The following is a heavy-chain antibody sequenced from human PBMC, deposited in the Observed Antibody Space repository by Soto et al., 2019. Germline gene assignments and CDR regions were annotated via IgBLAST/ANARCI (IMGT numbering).Heavy chain of an antibody. Sequence: QVQLVQSGAEVKKPGSSVKVSCKASGGTFSSYTISWVRQAPGQGLEWMGRIIPILGIANYAQKFQGRVTITADKSTSTAYMGLSSLRSEDTAVYYCARDRAIAVAGNYYYYGMDVWGQGTTVTVSS. CDR1: GGTFSSYT. J-gene: IGHJ6*02. V-gene: IGHV1-69*08. D-gene: IGHD6-19*01. CDR2: IIPILGIA. CDR3: ARDRAIAVAGNYYYYGMDV.